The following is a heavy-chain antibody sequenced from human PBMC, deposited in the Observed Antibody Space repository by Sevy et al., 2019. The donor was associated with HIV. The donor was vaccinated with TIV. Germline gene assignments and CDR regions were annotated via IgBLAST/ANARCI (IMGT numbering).Heavy chain of an antibody. CDR2: IYYTGST. Sequence: SDTLSLTCIVSGGSINNYYWNWMRQPPGKGLEWIGYIYYTGSTNYNPSLNSRVTISVDTFKNQFSLKLTSVTAADTAVYYCATGKSLSSGPDTPSTPFDYWGQGALVTVSS. CDR3: ATGKSLSSGPDTPSTPFDY. CDR1: GGSINNYY. V-gene: IGHV4-59*01. D-gene: IGHD2-15*01. J-gene: IGHJ4*02.